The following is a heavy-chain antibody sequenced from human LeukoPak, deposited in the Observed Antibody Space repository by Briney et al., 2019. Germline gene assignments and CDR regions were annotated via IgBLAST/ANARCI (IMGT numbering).Heavy chain of an antibody. CDR3: AKDSCSGGRCYYIDY. J-gene: IGHJ4*02. Sequence: GGSLRLSCAVSGFNFIGYWMSWVRHAPGKGLEWVANIKQDGSEAYYVDSVKGRFTISRDNAKNSLYLQMNSLRLEDTAVYYCAKDSCSGGRCYYIDYWGQGTLVTVSS. CDR2: IKQDGSEA. D-gene: IGHD2-15*01. V-gene: IGHV3-7*01. CDR1: GFNFIGYW.